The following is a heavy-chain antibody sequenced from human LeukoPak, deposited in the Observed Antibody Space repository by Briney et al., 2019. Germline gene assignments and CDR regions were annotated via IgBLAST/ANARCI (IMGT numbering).Heavy chain of an antibody. CDR1: GLSVGSKY. CDR3: ATRPDGYDLPYFDY. J-gene: IGHJ4*02. D-gene: IGHD5-12*01. V-gene: IGHV3-66*01. CDR2: IYTGGTT. Sequence: PGGSLRLSCAASGLSVGSKYMSWVRQAPGKGLEWVSTIYTGGTTYYADSVRGRFTISRDNSENTLYLQMNSLRVEDTSLYYCATRPDGYDLPYFDYWGQGTLVTVSS.